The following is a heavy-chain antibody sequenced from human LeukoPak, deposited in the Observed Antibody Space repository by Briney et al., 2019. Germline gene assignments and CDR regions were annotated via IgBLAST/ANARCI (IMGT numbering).Heavy chain of an antibody. D-gene: IGHD6-19*01. J-gene: IGHJ4*02. V-gene: IGHV3-21*01. CDR1: GFTFSSYS. Sequence: GGSLRLSCAASGFTFSSYSMNWVRQAPGKGLEWVSSISSSSSYIYYADSVKGRFTISRDNAKNSLYLQMNSLRAEDTAVYYCARDRVAGIFDYWGQGTLVTVPS. CDR3: ARDRVAGIFDY. CDR2: ISSSSSYI.